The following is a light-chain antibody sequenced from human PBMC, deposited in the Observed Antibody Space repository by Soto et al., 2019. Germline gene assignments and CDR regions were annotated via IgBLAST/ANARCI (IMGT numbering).Light chain of an antibody. CDR1: QSVSSR. V-gene: IGKV1-5*03. CDR3: HQYNSYWT. J-gene: IGKJ1*01. CDR2: KTS. Sequence: DIQMTQSPSSLSASVGDRVTIICRASQSVSSRLAWYQQKPGKAPKLLIYKTSILENGVPSRFSGSGSGTEFTLSISSLQPDDFATYYCHQYNSYWTFGQGTKVDIK.